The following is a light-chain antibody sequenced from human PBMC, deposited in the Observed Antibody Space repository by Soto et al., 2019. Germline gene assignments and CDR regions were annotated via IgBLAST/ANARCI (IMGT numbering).Light chain of an antibody. V-gene: IGKV3-11*01. CDR1: QRVSSY. Sequence: EIVLTQSPATLSWSLGERATLSCRASQRVSSYLVWYQQKPGQAPRLLIYDASTRATGIPARFSGSGSGTDFTLTISSIEPEDVSVYYYQQRSNWPPFTFGPGTKVDLK. CDR3: QQRSNWPPFT. CDR2: DAS. J-gene: IGKJ3*01.